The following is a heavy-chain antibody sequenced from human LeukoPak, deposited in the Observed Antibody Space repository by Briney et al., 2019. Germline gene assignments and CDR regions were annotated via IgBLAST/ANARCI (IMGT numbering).Heavy chain of an antibody. CDR3: ARWVDCSSTSCSFIGFDP. CDR2: INPSGGST. J-gene: IGHJ5*02. V-gene: IGHV1-46*01. Sequence: ASVKVSCKASGYTFTRYYMHWVRQAPGQGLEWMGIINPSGGSTSHAQKFQGRVTMTRDTSTSTVYMELSSLRSEDTAVYYCARWVDCSSTSCSFIGFDPWGQGTLVTVSS. D-gene: IGHD2-2*01. CDR1: GYTFTRYY.